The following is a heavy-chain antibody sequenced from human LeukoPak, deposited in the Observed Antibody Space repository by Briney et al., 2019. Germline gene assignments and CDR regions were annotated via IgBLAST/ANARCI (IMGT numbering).Heavy chain of an antibody. CDR2: INHSGST. CDR3: ARGRITIPSAVFDY. J-gene: IGHJ4*02. Sequence: PSETLSHTCAVYGGSFSGYYWSWIRQPPGKGLEWIGEINHSGSTNYNPSLKSRVTISVDTSKNQFSLKLSSVTAADTAVYYCARGRITIPSAVFDYWGQGTLVTVSS. D-gene: IGHD3-3*01. CDR1: GGSFSGYY. V-gene: IGHV4-34*01.